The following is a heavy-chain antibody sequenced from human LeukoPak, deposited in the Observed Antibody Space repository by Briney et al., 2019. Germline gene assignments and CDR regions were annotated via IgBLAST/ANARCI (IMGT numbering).Heavy chain of an antibody. CDR1: GFTFGNYA. V-gene: IGHV3-23*01. Sequence: GGSLRLSCEASGFTFGNYAMNWVRQAPGKGLEWVSTISGTGSSTYYADSAKGRFTISRDNSKDTLFLQMNSLRAEDTAVYYCARDPFDYWGQGTLVTVSS. CDR3: ARDPFDY. J-gene: IGHJ4*02. CDR2: ISGTGSST.